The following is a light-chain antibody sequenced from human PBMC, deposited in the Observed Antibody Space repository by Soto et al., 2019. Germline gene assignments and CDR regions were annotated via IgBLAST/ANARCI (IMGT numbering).Light chain of an antibody. V-gene: IGKV3-20*01. Sequence: EIVLTQSPGTLSFSPLERSTLSCRASQSVSSSYLAWYQQKPGQAPRLLIYGASSRATGIPDRFSGSGSGTDFTLTISRLEPEDFAVYYCQQYGSSPGTFGQGTKVDIK. CDR1: QSVSSSY. CDR2: GAS. J-gene: IGKJ1*01. CDR3: QQYGSSPGT.